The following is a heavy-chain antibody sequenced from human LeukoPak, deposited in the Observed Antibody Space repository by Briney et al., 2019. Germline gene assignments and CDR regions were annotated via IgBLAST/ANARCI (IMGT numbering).Heavy chain of an antibody. Sequence: SQTLSLTCTVSGDSISSGDYYWSWVRQPPGKGLEWIGYIYYSGSTYYNPSLKSRVTISVDTSKNQFSLKLSSVTAADTAVYYCAREGYYGDRYFYYGMDVWGQGTTVTVSS. V-gene: IGHV4-31*03. CDR2: IYYSGST. D-gene: IGHD4-17*01. J-gene: IGHJ6*02. CDR1: GDSISSGDYY. CDR3: AREGYYGDRYFYYGMDV.